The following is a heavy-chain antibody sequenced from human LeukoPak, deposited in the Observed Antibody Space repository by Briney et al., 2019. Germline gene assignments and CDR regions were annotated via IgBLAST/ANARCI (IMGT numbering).Heavy chain of an antibody. V-gene: IGHV4-59*01. CDR3: AGQWLRGDAHYYYGMDV. Sequence: PSETLSLTCTVSGGSISSYYWSWIRQPPGKGLEWIGYIYYSGSTNYNPSLKSRATISVDTSKNQFSLKLSSVTAADTAVYYCAGQWLRGDAHYYYGMDVWGQGTTVTVSS. D-gene: IGHD6-19*01. CDR1: GGSISSYY. CDR2: IYYSGST. J-gene: IGHJ6*02.